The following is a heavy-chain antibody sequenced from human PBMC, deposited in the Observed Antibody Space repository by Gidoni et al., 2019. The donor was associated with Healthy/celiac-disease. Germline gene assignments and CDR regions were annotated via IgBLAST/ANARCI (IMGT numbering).Heavy chain of an antibody. J-gene: IGHJ5*02. Sequence: QVQLVQSGAEVKKPGSSVKVPCKASGGTFSSYAISWVRQAPGQGLEWMGGIIPIFGTANYAQKFQGRVTITADKSTSTAYMELSSLRSEDTAVYYCARAVYYDFWSALNWFDPWGQGTLVTVSS. D-gene: IGHD3-3*01. CDR1: GGTFSSYA. CDR2: IIPIFGTA. CDR3: ARAVYYDFWSALNWFDP. V-gene: IGHV1-69*06.